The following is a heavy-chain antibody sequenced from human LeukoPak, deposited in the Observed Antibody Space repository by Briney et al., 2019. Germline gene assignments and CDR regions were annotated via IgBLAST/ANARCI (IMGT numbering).Heavy chain of an antibody. D-gene: IGHD6-19*01. Sequence: GTSLRLSCAASGFTFRSYAMHWVRQAPGKGLEWVAVISYDGSNTYYADSVKGRFTISRDNSKNTLYLQMNSLRVEDTAVYHCAKDLEPYTSGWYGDYWGQGTLVTVSS. CDR3: AKDLEPYTSGWYGDY. V-gene: IGHV3-30*04. CDR2: ISYDGSNT. J-gene: IGHJ4*02. CDR1: GFTFRSYA.